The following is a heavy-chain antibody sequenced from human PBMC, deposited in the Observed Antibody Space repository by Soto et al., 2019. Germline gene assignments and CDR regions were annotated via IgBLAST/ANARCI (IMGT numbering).Heavy chain of an antibody. V-gene: IGHV1-2*02. J-gene: IGHJ6*02. CDR1: GYTFTGYY. CDR2: INPNSGGT. D-gene: IGHD3-3*01. CDR3: ARGYDFWSGYYRATSQDV. Sequence: ASVKVSCKASGYTFTGYYIHWVRQAPVQGLEWMGWINPNSGGTNYAQKFQGRVTMTRDTSISTAYMELRRLRSDDTAVYYCARGYDFWSGYYRATSQDVWGQGTTVNVSS.